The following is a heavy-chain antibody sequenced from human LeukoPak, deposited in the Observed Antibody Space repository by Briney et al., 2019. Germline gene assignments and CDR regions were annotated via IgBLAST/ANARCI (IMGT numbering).Heavy chain of an antibody. Sequence: PGGSLRLSCVAAGFTFSDYGMHWVRQAPGKGLEWVAFIRNDGSKKYYVDSVKGRFTISRDDSKNTVYLQMYSLRPDDTAVYYCAKASGRSAHGLDYWGQGTLVTVFS. J-gene: IGHJ4*02. CDR2: IRNDGSKK. CDR3: AKASGRSAHGLDY. CDR1: GFTFSDYG. V-gene: IGHV3-30*02. D-gene: IGHD3-10*01.